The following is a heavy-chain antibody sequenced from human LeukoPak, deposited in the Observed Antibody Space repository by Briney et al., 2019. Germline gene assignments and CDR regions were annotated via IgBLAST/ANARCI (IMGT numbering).Heavy chain of an antibody. D-gene: IGHD3-3*01. CDR1: GYTFTGYY. CDR2: INPNSGGT. V-gene: IGHV1-2*02. J-gene: IGHJ4*02. CDR3: ARGSITISGIIIRALDN. Sequence: ASVKVSCKASGYTFTGYYMHWVRQAPGQGLEWMGWINPNSGGTNYAQKFQGRVTMTRDTSISTAYMELSRLRSDDTAVYYCARGSITISGIIIRALDNWGQGTLVTVSS.